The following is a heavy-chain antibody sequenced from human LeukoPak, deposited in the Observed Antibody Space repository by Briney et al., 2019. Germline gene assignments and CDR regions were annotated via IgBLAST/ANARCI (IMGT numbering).Heavy chain of an antibody. Sequence: GGSLRLSCAASGFTFSSYSMNWVRQAPGKGLEWVSSISSSSSYIYYADSVKGRFTISRDNAKNSLYLQMNSLRAEDTAVYYCASESGSGSYSTYYYYYYGMDVWGQGTTVTVSS. CDR1: GFTFSSYS. CDR3: ASESGSGSYSTYYYYYYGMDV. V-gene: IGHV3-21*01. CDR2: ISSSSSYI. D-gene: IGHD3-10*01. J-gene: IGHJ6*02.